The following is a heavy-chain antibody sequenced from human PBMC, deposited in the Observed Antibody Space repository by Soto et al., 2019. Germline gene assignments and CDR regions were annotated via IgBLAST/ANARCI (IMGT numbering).Heavy chain of an antibody. CDR3: VRGRGMGV. J-gene: IGHJ6*02. CDR1: GFIFNNYW. Sequence: EVQLVESGGGLVQPGGSLRLSCAASGFIFNNYWMTWVRQAPGKGLEWVANIQQDGGEKYYVDSVKGRFTVSRDNAKKSRYLQMNCLRADDMAVYCCVRGRGMGVWGQGTTVTVSS. CDR2: IQQDGGEK. V-gene: IGHV3-7*01.